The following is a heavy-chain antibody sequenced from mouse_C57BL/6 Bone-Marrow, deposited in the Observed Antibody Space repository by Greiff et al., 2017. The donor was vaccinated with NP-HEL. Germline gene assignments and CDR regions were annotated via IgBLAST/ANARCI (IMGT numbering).Heavy chain of an antibody. CDR1: GYTFTSYW. V-gene: IGHV1-59*01. CDR3: ARSSNYFAY. D-gene: IGHD2-5*01. Sequence: QVQLQQPGAELVRPGTSVKLSCKASGYTFTSYWMHWVKQRPGQGLEWIGVIDPSDSYTNYNQKFKGKATLTVDTSSSTAYMQLSSLTSEDSAVYYCARSSNYFAYWGQGTLVTVSA. J-gene: IGHJ3*01. CDR2: IDPSDSYT.